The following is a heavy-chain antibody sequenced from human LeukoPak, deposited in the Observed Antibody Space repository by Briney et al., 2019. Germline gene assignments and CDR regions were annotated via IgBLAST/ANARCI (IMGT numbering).Heavy chain of an antibody. CDR1: GFTFSDYY. V-gene: IGHV3-11*01. D-gene: IGHD3-10*01. CDR3: ARERVMVRGSGNWFDP. CDR2: ISSSGSTI. Sequence: GGSLSLSCAASGFTFSDYYMSWIRQAPGKGLEWVSYISSSGSTIYYADSVKGRFTISRDNAKNSLYLQMNSLRAEDTAVYYCARERVMVRGSGNWFDPWGQGTLVTVSS. J-gene: IGHJ5*02.